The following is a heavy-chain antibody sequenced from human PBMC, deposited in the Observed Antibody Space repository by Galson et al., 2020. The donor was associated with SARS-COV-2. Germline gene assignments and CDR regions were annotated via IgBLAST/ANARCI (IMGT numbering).Heavy chain of an antibody. V-gene: IGHV3-74*01. J-gene: IGHJ4*02. D-gene: IGHD3-3*01. CDR2: INSDGSST. Sequence: GESLKISCAASGFTFSSYWMHWVRQAPGKGLVWVSRINSDGSSTSYADSVKGRFTISRDNAKNTLYLQMNSLRAEDTAVYYCARDPQSYITIFGVVIIGGYFDYWGQGTLVTVSS. CDR1: GFTFSSYW. CDR3: ARDPQSYITIFGVVIIGGYFDY.